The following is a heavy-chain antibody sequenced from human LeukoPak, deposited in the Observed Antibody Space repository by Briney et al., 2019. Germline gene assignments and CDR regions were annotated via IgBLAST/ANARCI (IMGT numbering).Heavy chain of an antibody. J-gene: IGHJ6*02. D-gene: IGHD3-10*01. CDR1: GFTDINYA. V-gene: IGHV3-23*01. CDR3: AKEAGSGSYYESYYYYGMDV. CDR2: IRESSGDT. Sequence: PGGSLRLSCAASGFTDINYAMNWVRQAPGKGLEWVSTIRESSGDTYYEDSVKGRFTISRDNSKNTLYLQMNSLRAEDTAVYYCAKEAGSGSYYESYYYYGMDVWGQGTTVTVSS.